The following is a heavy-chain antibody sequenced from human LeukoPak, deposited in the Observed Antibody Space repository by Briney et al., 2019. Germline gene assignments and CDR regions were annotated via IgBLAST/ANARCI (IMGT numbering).Heavy chain of an antibody. CDR2: ISWNSGST. CDR1: GFTFDDYA. V-gene: IGHV3-9*01. Sequence: TGGSLRLSCAASGFTFDDYAMHWVRHVPGKGLEWVSGISWNSGSTGYAGSVKGRFTMSRDNTKNSLYLQMNSLTPDDTALYYCVRGNFGPAQWFDPWGQGTLVTVSS. D-gene: IGHD3/OR15-3a*01. CDR3: VRGNFGPAQWFDP. J-gene: IGHJ5*02.